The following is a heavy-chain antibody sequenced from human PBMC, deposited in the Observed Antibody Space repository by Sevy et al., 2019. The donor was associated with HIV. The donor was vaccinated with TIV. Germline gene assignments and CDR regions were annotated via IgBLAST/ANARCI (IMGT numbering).Heavy chain of an antibody. CDR1: GFTFSSYA. CDR2: ISYDGSNK. J-gene: IGHJ6*02. V-gene: IGHV3-30-3*01. Sequence: GGSLRLSCAASGFTFSSYAMHWVRQAPGKGLEWVAVISYDGSNKYYADSVKGRLTISRDNSKNTLYLQMNSLRAEDTAVYYCAREYLQDQGYYYGMDVWGQGTTVTVS. CDR3: AREYLQDQGYYYGMDV. D-gene: IGHD4-4*01.